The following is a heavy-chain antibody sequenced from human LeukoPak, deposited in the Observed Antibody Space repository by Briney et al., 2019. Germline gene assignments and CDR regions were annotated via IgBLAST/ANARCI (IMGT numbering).Heavy chain of an antibody. Sequence: SETLSLTCTVSGGSISSYYWSWIRQPPGKGLEWIGYIYYSGSTNYNPSLKSRVTISVDRSKNQFSLNLSSVTAADTAVYYCARVGQENFYYYYMDVWGKGTTVTVSS. CDR3: ARVGQENFYYYYMDV. V-gene: IGHV4-59*12. J-gene: IGHJ6*03. CDR2: IYYSGST. CDR1: GGSISSYY.